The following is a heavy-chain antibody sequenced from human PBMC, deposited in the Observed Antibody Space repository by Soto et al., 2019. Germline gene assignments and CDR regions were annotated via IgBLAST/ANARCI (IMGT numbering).Heavy chain of an antibody. CDR1: GGTFSSYA. D-gene: IGHD3-22*01. CDR2: IIPIFGTA. J-gene: IGHJ4*02. V-gene: IGHV1-69*06. Sequence: SVKVSCKASGGTFSSYALSWVRQAPGQGLEWMGGIIPIFGTANYAQKFQGRVTITADKSTSTAYMELSSLRSEDTAVYYCARVRDSSGYYYFDYWGQGTLVTVSS. CDR3: ARVRDSSGYYYFDY.